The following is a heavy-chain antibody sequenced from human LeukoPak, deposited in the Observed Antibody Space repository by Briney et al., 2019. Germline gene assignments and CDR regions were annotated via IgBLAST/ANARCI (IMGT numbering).Heavy chain of an antibody. CDR3: ARGGTIIVVVMMGTYFDY. CDR1: GFTFSSYG. J-gene: IGHJ4*02. CDR2: ISYDGRNK. Sequence: GGSLRLSCAASGFTFSSYGMHWVRQAPGKGLEWVAVISYDGRNKYYADSVKGRFTISRDNSKNTLYLQMNSLRAEDAAVYYCARGGTIIVVVMMGTYFDYWGQGTLVTVSS. D-gene: IGHD3-22*01. V-gene: IGHV3-30*03.